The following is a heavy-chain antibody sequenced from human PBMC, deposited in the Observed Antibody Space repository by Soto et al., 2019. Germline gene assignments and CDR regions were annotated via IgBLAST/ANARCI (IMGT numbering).Heavy chain of an antibody. J-gene: IGHJ4*02. CDR2: IYYSGST. Sequence: SETLSLTCTVSGGSISSSTYYWGWIRQPPGKGLEWIGTIYYSGSTYYNPSLKSRVTIFVDTSKNQFSLKLTSVTAADTAVYYCASTLTYYASSGYYFGPASIDYRGQGTLVTVSS. CDR3: ASTLTYYASSGYYFGPASIDY. V-gene: IGHV4-39*01. CDR1: GGSISSSTYY. D-gene: IGHD3-22*01.